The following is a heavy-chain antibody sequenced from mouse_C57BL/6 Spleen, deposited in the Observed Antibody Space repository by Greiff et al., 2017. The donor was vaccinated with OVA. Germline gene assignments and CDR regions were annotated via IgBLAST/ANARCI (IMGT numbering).Heavy chain of an antibody. V-gene: IGHV5-17*01. Sequence: EVQLVESGGGLVKPGGSLKLSCAASGFTFSDYGMHWVRQAPEKGLEWVAYISSGSSTIYYADTVKGRFTISRDNAKNTLFLQMTSLRSEDTAMYYCARRYYYGSSYVHFDVWGTGTTVTVSS. J-gene: IGHJ1*03. CDR1: GFTFSDYG. CDR3: ARRYYYGSSYVHFDV. D-gene: IGHD1-1*01. CDR2: ISSGSSTI.